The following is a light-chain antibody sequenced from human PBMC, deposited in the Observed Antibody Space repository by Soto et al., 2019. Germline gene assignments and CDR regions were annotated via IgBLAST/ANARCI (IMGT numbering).Light chain of an antibody. Sequence: QSVLTQPASLSGSPGQSITISCTGTSSDVGGYDYVSWYQLHPGKAPKLMVFEVSNRPSGVSYRFSGSKSGNTASLTISGLQAEDEADYFCSSYSLSTAYLFGPWTKVTVL. V-gene: IGLV2-14*01. CDR1: SSDVGGYDY. J-gene: IGLJ1*01. CDR3: SSYSLSTAYL. CDR2: EVS.